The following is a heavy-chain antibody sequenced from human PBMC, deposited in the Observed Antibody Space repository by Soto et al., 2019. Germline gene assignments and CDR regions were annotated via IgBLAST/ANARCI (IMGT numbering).Heavy chain of an antibody. CDR1: GFTFSSYA. V-gene: IGHV3-23*01. J-gene: IGHJ6*02. CDR2: ISGSGGST. CDR3: AKDSITIFGVVNPDPYYYYGMDV. D-gene: IGHD3-3*01. Sequence: GGSLRLSCAASGFTFSSYAMSWVRQAPGKGLEWVSAISGSGGSTYYADSVKGRFTISRDNSKNTLYLQMNSLRAEDTAVYYFAKDSITIFGVVNPDPYYYYGMDVWGQGTTVTVSS.